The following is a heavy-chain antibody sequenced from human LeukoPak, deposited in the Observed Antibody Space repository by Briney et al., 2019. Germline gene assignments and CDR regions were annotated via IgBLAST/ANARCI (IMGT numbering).Heavy chain of an antibody. V-gene: IGHV4-59*08. CDR1: GGSISSYY. D-gene: IGHD3-22*01. CDR2: LYYSGST. J-gene: IGHJ4*02. Sequence: PSETLSLTCTVSGGSISSYYWSWIRQPPGKGLEWIAYLYYSGSTNYNPSLKSRVTISVDTSKNQFSLKLSSVTAADTAVYYCARRGSGYNYFDYWGQGTLVTVSS. CDR3: ARRGSGYNYFDY.